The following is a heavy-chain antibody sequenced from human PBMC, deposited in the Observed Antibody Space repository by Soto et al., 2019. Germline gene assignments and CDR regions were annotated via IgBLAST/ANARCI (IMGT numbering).Heavy chain of an antibody. V-gene: IGHV4-59*01. CDR3: ARAGSIAAAGDFDY. CDR2: IYYSGST. CDR1: GGSISSYY. D-gene: IGHD6-13*01. Sequence: PSETLSLTCTVSGGSISSYYWSWIRQPPGKGLEWIGYIYYSGSTNYNPSLKSRVTISVDTSKNQFSLKLSSVTAADTAVYYCARAGSIAAAGDFDYWGQGTLVTVSS. J-gene: IGHJ4*02.